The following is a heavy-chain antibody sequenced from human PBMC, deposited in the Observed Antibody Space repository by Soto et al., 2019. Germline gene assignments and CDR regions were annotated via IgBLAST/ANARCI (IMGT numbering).Heavy chain of an antibody. CDR2: IYYSGGT. J-gene: IGHJ5*02. V-gene: IGHV4-39*01. D-gene: IGHD1-1*01. CDR3: ANWREHWFDP. Sequence: SETLSLTCTVSGGSISSSSYYWGWIRQPPGKGLEWVGSIYYSGGTYYNQSLKSRVTISVDTSKNQFSLKLSSVTAADTAVYYCANWREHWFDPWGQGTLVTVSS. CDR1: GGSISSSSYY.